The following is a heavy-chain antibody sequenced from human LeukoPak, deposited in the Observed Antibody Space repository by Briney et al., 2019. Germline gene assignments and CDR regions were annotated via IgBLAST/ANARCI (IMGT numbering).Heavy chain of an antibody. D-gene: IGHD2-15*01. J-gene: IGHJ4*02. CDR3: ARGRYCNGGSCYFDS. CDR2: ISNSGVSS. CDR1: GFTFSSYG. V-gene: IGHV3-23*01. Sequence: GGSLRLSCAASGFTFSSYGMSWVRQVPGKGLEWVSGISNSGVSSFYAGSVKGRFTIPRDNSKNTLYLQMNSLRGEDTAVYYCARGRYCNGGSCYFDSWGQGTLVTVSS.